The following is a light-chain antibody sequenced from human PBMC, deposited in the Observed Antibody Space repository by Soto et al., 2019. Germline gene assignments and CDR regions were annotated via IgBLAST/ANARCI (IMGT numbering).Light chain of an antibody. CDR1: SSDIGSYNY. CDR3: RSYTSSSTLYV. CDR2: EVS. V-gene: IGLV2-14*01. J-gene: IGLJ1*01. Sequence: QSALTQPASVSGSPGQSITISCIGTSSDIGSYNYVSWYQQHPGKAPKLMIYEVSYRPSGVSNRFSASRSGNTASLTISGLQAEDEADYYCRSYTSSSTLYVFGTGTKVTVL.